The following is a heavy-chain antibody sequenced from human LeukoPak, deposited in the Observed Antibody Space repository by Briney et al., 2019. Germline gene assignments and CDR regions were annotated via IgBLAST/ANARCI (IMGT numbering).Heavy chain of an antibody. CDR3: AYGDYDAFDI. J-gene: IGHJ3*02. V-gene: IGHV4-34*08. CDR2: INHSGST. CDR1: GFTFSDYY. D-gene: IGHD4-17*01. Sequence: GTLRLSCAASGFTFSDYYMSWIRQAPGKGLEWIGEINHSGSTNYNPSLKSRVTISVDTSKNQFSLKLSSVTAADTAVYYCAYGDYDAFDIWGQGTMVTVSS.